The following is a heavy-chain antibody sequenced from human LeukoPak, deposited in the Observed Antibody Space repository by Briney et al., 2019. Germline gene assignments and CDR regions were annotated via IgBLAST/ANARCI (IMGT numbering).Heavy chain of an antibody. CDR1: GFTFSSYG. Sequence: GGTLRVSCAASGFTFSSYGMSWVRQAPGKGLEWVSAISGSGGSTYYADSVKGRFTISRDNSKNTLYLQMNSLRAEDTAVYYCAKDKYYYDSSGYSPFDYWGQGTLVTVSS. CDR3: AKDKYYYDSSGYSPFDY. J-gene: IGHJ4*02. CDR2: ISGSGGST. D-gene: IGHD3-22*01. V-gene: IGHV3-23*01.